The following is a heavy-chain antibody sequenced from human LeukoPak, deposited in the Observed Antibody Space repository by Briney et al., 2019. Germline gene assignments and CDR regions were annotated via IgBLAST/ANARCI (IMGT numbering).Heavy chain of an antibody. D-gene: IGHD4-23*01. CDR1: GGSISSYY. J-gene: IGHJ4*02. V-gene: IGHV4-59*01. CDR2: IYYSGST. Sequence: NSSETLSLTCTVSGGSISSYYWSWIRQPPGKGLEWIGYIYYSGSTNYNPSLKSRVTISVDTSKNQFSLKLSSVTAADTAVYYCARSKLPLADYWGQGTLVTVSS. CDR3: ARSKLPLADY.